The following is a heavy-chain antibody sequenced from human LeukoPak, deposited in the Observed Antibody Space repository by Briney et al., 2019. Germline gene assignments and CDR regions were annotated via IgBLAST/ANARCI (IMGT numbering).Heavy chain of an antibody. CDR1: GFTFSSYA. CDR3: AKDQGNWFDAFDI. D-gene: IGHD1-1*01. CDR2: ISGSGGST. V-gene: IGHV3-23*01. Sequence: PGGSLRLSCAASGFTFSSYAMSWVRQAPGKGLEWVSAISGSGGSTYYADSVKGRFTNSRDNSKNTLYLQMNSLRAEDTAVYYCAKDQGNWFDAFDIWGQGTMVTVSS. J-gene: IGHJ3*02.